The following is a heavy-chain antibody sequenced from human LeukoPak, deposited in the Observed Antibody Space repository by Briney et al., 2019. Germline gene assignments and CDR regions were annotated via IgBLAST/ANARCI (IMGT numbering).Heavy chain of an antibody. CDR1: GGSISSSSYY. Sequence: SETLSLTCTVSGGSISSSSYYWGWIRQPPGKGLEWIGSIYYSGSTYYNPSLKSRVTISVDTSKNQFSLKLSSVTAADTAVYYCTRLRSYYDILTGRGYFDYWGPGTLVTVSS. CDR2: IYYSGST. J-gene: IGHJ4*02. CDR3: TRLRSYYDILTGRGYFDY. D-gene: IGHD3-9*01. V-gene: IGHV4-39*07.